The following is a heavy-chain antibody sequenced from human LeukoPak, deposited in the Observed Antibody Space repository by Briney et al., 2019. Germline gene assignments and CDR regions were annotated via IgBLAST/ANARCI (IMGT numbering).Heavy chain of an antibody. CDR1: GGSISSYY. Sequence: SETLSLTCTVSGGSISSYYWCWIRQPPGKGLEWIGYIYYSGSSNYNPSLKSRVTLSVDTSKNQFSLKLSSVTAADTAVYYCARGGSPVPLYWGQGTLVTVSS. CDR2: IYYSGSS. V-gene: IGHV4-59*01. CDR3: ARGGSPVPLY. J-gene: IGHJ4*02. D-gene: IGHD1-26*01.